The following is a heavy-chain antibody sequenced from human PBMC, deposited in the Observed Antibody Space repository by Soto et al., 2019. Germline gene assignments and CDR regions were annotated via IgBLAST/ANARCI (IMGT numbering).Heavy chain of an antibody. J-gene: IGHJ2*01. V-gene: IGHV1-18*01. CDR2: ISASTRNT. CDR1: GYTFSDYA. Sequence: QVQLVQSGGEVKKPGASVKVSCQASGYTFSDYAISWVRQAPGQGLEWMGWISASTRNTDQAQNFQGRVIMTLDPSTNTAYMELRSLRSDDTAVYCCVRCYCSVGSCYACWHFDLWGRGTLVTVSS. CDR3: VRCYCSVGSCYACWHFDL. D-gene: IGHD2-15*01.